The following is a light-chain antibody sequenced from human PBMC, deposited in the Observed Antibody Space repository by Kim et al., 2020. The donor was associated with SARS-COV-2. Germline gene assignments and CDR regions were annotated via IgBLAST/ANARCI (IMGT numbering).Light chain of an antibody. CDR2: QDS. Sequence: SYELTQPPSVSVSQGQTASITCSGDKLGDKYACWYQQKPGQSPVLVIYQDSKRPSGIPERFSGSNSGNTATLTISGTQAMDEAYYYCQAWDSSTVVFGGGTQLTVL. J-gene: IGLJ2*01. V-gene: IGLV3-1*01. CDR3: QAWDSSTVV. CDR1: KLGDKY.